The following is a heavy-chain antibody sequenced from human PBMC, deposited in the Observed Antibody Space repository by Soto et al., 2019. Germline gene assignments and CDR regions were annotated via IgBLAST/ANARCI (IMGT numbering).Heavy chain of an antibody. J-gene: IGHJ4*02. Sequence: SETLSLTCAVYGGSFSGYYWSWIRQPPGKGLEWIGEIIHSGSTNYNPSLKSRVTISVDTSKNQFSLKLSFLTAADTAVYYCARDIVLVPADFWGQGTLVTVS. D-gene: IGHD2-2*01. CDR3: ARDIVLVPADF. CDR2: IIHSGST. V-gene: IGHV4-34*12. CDR1: GGSFSGYY.